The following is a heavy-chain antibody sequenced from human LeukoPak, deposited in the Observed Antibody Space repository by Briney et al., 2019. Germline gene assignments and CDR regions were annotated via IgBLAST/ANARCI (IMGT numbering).Heavy chain of an antibody. Sequence: GGSLRLSCAASGFTFSDYYMSWIRQAPGKGLEWVSCISSSGSTIYYADSVKGRFTISRDNAKNSLYLQMNSLRAEDTAVYYCARYKWAGPLYDSVWGSYRFDYWGQGPLVTVSS. CDR1: GFTFSDYY. CDR3: ARYKWAGPLYDSVWGSYRFDY. J-gene: IGHJ4*02. D-gene: IGHD3-16*02. V-gene: IGHV3-11*01. CDR2: ISSSGSTI.